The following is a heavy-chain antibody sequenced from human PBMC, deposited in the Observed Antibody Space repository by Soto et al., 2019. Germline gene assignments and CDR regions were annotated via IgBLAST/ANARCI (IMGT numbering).Heavy chain of an antibody. Sequence: GGSLRLSCAASGFNVSSQYMTWVRQAPGKGLEWVSVIYSGGNTDYADSVKGRFTISRDNSKNTMSLQMNSLRAEDTALYYCVRGSIGLYWGQGTLVTVSS. J-gene: IGHJ4*02. CDR2: IYSGGNT. CDR1: GFNVSSQY. D-gene: IGHD6-19*01. CDR3: VRGSIGLY. V-gene: IGHV3-66*01.